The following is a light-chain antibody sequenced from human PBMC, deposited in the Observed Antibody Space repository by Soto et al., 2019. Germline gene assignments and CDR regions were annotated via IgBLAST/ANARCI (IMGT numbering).Light chain of an antibody. CDR3: NSYSSTSFYV. V-gene: IGLV2-14*01. CDR2: QVT. CDR1: GSDIATFNY. J-gene: IGLJ1*01. Sequence: QSVLAQPASMSGSPGQSITISCTGSGSDIATFNYVSWYQQYPGKAPKLLIYQVTSRASGVSHRSSGSKSGNTAALTISGLQPEDEAEYYCNSYSSTSFYVFGTGTKGTVL.